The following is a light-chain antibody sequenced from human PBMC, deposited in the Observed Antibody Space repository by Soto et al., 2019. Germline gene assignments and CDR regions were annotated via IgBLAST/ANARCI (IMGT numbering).Light chain of an antibody. J-gene: IGKJ4*01. CDR2: ESS. CDR1: QDISNY. Sequence: DIQMTQSPSSLSASVGDRVTITCQASQDISNYLNRYQQKPGKAPTLLIYESSNLETGVPLRFSRSHSVKDFTLTISSPQHEDIATHYCQRYDNLPLVFGGGTKVEIK. CDR3: QRYDNLPLV. V-gene: IGKV1-33*01.